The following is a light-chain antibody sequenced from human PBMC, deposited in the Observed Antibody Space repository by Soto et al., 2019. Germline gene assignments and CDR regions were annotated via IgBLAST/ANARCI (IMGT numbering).Light chain of an antibody. V-gene: IGKV4-1*01. Sequence: DIVMTQSPDSLAVSLGERATINCKSSQSVLYSSNNKNYLAWYQQKPGQPPKLLIYWASTRESGVPDRFSGSASGTDFNLTISSLQAEDVAVYYCQQYYSTRTFGQGTKVEIK. CDR2: WAS. CDR1: QSVLYSSNNKNY. J-gene: IGKJ1*01. CDR3: QQYYSTRT.